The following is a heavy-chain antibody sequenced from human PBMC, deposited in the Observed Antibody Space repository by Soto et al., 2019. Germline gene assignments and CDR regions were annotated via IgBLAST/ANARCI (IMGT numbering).Heavy chain of an antibody. D-gene: IGHD1-26*01. CDR2: IPSDGRDV. V-gene: IGHV3-74*01. Sequence: LRLSCEASGFNFRDFWMHWVRQPPGKGPEWVSNIPSDGRDVSYADSVRGRFTISRDDARNTLYLQMSDLRVEDTAIYYCTRDDSGLGIDYWGQGTQVTVPS. J-gene: IGHJ4*02. CDR1: GFNFRDFW. CDR3: TRDDSGLGIDY.